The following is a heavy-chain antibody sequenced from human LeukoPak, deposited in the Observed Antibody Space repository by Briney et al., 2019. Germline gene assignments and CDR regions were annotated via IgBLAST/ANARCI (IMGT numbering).Heavy chain of an antibody. CDR3: AREPGSGFDP. CDR1: GGTFSSYA. Sequence: GASVKVSCKASGGTFSSYAISWVRQAPGQGLEWMGRIVPILGIANYAQKFQGRVTITADKSTSTAYMELSSLGSEDTAVYYCAREPGSGFDPWGQGTLVTVSS. V-gene: IGHV1-69*04. J-gene: IGHJ5*02. CDR2: IVPILGIA. D-gene: IGHD5-12*01.